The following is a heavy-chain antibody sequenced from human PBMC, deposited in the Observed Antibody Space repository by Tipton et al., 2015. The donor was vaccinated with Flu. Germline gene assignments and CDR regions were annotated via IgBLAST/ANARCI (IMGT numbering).Heavy chain of an antibody. D-gene: IGHD3-3*01. V-gene: IGHV3-74*01. CDR3: ARPYYDFWSGFNWFDP. CDR2: INSDGSST. J-gene: IGHJ5*02. CDR1: GFTFSSYW. Sequence: SLRLSCAASGFTFSSYWMHWVRQAPGKGLVWVSRINSDGSSTSYADSVKGRFTISRDNAKNSLYLQMNSLRAEDTAVYYCARPYYDFWSGFNWFDPWGQGTLVTVSS.